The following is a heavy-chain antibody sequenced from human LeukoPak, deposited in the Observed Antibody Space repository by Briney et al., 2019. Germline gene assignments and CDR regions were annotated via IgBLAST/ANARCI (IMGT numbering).Heavy chain of an antibody. V-gene: IGHV1-2*02. CDR1: GYTFTGYY. J-gene: IGHJ4*02. CDR2: INPNSGGT. D-gene: IGHD6-19*01. CDR3: ARGWVAVAGGIDY. Sequence: GASVKVSCKASGYTFTGYYMHWVRQAPGQGLEWMAWINPNSGGTNYAQKFQGRVTMTRDTSISTAYMELSRLRSDDTAVYYCARGWVAVAGGIDYWGQGTLVTVSS.